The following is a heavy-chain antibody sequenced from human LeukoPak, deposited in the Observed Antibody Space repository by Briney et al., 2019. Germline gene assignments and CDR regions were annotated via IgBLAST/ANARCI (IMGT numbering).Heavy chain of an antibody. D-gene: IGHD3-16*01. Sequence: GGSLRLSCAASGFTFSSYAMHWVRQAPGKGLEWVAVMSYDGSNKYYADSVKGRFTISRDNSKNTLYLQMHSLRGGDTAVYYCAKDSGNRGYYDYVSGSRPFDFWGQGTLVSVSS. CDR3: AKDSGNRGYYDYVSGSRPFDF. V-gene: IGHV3-30*04. CDR1: GFTFSSYA. CDR2: MSYDGSNK. J-gene: IGHJ4*02.